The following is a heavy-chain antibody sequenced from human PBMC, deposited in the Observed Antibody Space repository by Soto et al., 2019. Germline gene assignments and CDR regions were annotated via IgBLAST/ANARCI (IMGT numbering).Heavy chain of an antibody. CDR1: GGTFSSYA. J-gene: IGHJ6*02. CDR2: IIPTFGTA. CDR3: ARLDSRGVVGAFVRMDV. Sequence: QVQLVQSGAEVKKPGSSVKVSCKAAGGTFSSYAISWVRQAPGQGREWMGGIIPTFGTANYAQKFQGRVTITADESTSTAYRELSSLRSEDTAVYYCARLDSRGVVGAFVRMDVWGQGTTVTVSS. D-gene: IGHD1-26*01. V-gene: IGHV1-69*01.